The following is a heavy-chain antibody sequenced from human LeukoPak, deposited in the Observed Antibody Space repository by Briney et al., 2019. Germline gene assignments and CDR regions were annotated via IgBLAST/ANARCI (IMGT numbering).Heavy chain of an antibody. CDR2: IVVGSGNT. Sequence: SVTVSCKAPGFTFTSSAVQWVRQARGQRLEWIGWIVVGSGNTNYAQKFQERVTITRDMSTSTAYMELSSLRSEDTAVYYCAADSGYQTPFDYWGQGTLVTVSS. D-gene: IGHD2-2*01. CDR1: GFTFTSSA. J-gene: IGHJ4*02. V-gene: IGHV1-58*01. CDR3: AADSGYQTPFDY.